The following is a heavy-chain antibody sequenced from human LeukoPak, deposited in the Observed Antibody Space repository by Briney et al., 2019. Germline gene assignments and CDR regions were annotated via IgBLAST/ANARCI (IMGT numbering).Heavy chain of an antibody. Sequence: QPGGSLRLSCAASGFTVSSSHMTWVRQAPGKGLEWVSVIYSGGRTLYADSVKGRFTISRDNSKNTVFLQMNTLRAEDTAVYYCARELYVWGSSLYDAFDIWGLGTKVTVSS. CDR2: IYSGGRT. D-gene: IGHD3-16*01. CDR1: GFTVSSSH. V-gene: IGHV3-66*01. CDR3: ARELYVWGSSLYDAFDI. J-gene: IGHJ3*02.